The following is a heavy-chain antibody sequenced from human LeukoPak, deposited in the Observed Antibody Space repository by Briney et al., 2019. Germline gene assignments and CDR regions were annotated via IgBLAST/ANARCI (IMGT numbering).Heavy chain of an antibody. D-gene: IGHD6-19*01. CDR2: ISVDGGST. V-gene: IGHV3-43*02. CDR3: AKAAVAGTSPDGDYFYGING. Sequence: GRTLSLSCAASRFALDENSMRSVRQAPGKGLEWVSLISVDGGSTYYADSVKGRLTITRDNRKKTMYLQMNILRTEDTALYYCAKAAVAGTSPDGDYFYGINGSGEGATVTVSS. CDR1: RFALDENS. J-gene: IGHJ6*01.